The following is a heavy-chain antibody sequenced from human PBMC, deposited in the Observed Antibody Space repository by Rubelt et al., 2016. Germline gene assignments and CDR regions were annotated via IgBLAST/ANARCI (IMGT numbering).Heavy chain of an antibody. V-gene: IGHV6-1*01. CDR3: AREYDYDTLRYGMDV. CDR2: TYYRSKWYN. J-gene: IGHJ6*02. Sequence: SGPGLVKPSQTLSLTCAISGDSVSSNSAAWNWIRQSPSRGLEWLGRTYYRSKWYNDYAVSVKSRITINPDTSKNQFSLKLSSVTAADTAVYYCAREYDYDTLRYGMDVWGQGTTVTVSS. D-gene: IGHD3-22*01. CDR1: GDSVSSNSAA.